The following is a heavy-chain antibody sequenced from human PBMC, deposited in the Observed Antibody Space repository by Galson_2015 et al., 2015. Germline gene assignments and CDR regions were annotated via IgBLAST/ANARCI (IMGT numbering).Heavy chain of an antibody. V-gene: IGHV3-74*01. CDR3: TNLGGSAFDI. J-gene: IGHJ3*02. D-gene: IGHD3-16*01. CDR2: ISSDGSST. Sequence: SLRLSCAASGFTFSNYWMHWVRHVPGNGLVWVSRISSDGSSTNYADSVKGRFTISRDNAKNTVYLQMSSLRAEDTAVYYCTNLGGSAFDIWGQGTMVTVSS. CDR1: GFTFSNYW.